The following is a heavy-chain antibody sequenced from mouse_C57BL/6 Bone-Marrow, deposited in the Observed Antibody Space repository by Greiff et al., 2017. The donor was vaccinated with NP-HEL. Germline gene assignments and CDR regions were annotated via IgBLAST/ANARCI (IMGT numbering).Heavy chain of an antibody. D-gene: IGHD1-1*01. J-gene: IGHJ4*01. CDR2: IWSDGST. CDR3: ARHLVATRDYAMDY. Sequence: QVHVKQSGPGLVAPSQSLSITCTVSGFSLTSYGVHWVRQPPGKGLEWLVVIWSDGSTTYNSALKSRLSISKDNSKSQVFLKMNSLQTDDTAMYYCARHLVATRDYAMDYWGQGTSVTVAS. V-gene: IGHV2-6-1*01. CDR1: GFSLTSYG.